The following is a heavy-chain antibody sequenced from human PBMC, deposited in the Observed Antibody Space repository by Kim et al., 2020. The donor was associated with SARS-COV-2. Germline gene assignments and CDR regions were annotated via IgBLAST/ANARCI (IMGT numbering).Heavy chain of an antibody. Sequence: SETLSLTCAVYGGSFSGYYWSWIRQPPGKGLEWIGEINHSGSTNYNPSLKSRVTISVDTSKNQFSLKLSSVTAADTAVYYCARLGTIREDSSGYYLMYYFDYWGQGTLVTVSS. CDR2: INHSGST. V-gene: IGHV4-34*01. D-gene: IGHD3-22*01. CDR1: GGSFSGYY. CDR3: ARLGTIREDSSGYYLMYYFDY. J-gene: IGHJ4*02.